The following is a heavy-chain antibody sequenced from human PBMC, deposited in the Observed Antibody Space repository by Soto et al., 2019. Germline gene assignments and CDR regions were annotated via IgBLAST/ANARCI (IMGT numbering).Heavy chain of an antibody. CDR1: GGSFSAYY. Sequence: QVQLQQWGAGLLKPSETLSLTCGVYGGSFSAYYWSGIRQPPGKGLEWIGAINQSGGTNHTPSLTSRVTISLDTSKNQFSLNLSSVTAADTAVYYCAKFKNYYYYGLDVWGQGTTVTVSS. V-gene: IGHV4-34*01. CDR2: INQSGGT. J-gene: IGHJ6*02. CDR3: AKFKNYYYYGLDV.